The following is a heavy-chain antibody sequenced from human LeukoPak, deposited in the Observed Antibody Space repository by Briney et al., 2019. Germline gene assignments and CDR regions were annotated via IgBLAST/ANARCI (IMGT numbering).Heavy chain of an antibody. Sequence: ASVKVSCKASGYTFTGYYMHWVRQAPGQGLEWMGWINPNSGGTNYAQKFQGRVTMTRDTSISTAYMELSRLRSDDTAVYYCARVPLHWEYFDYWDQGTLVTVSS. V-gene: IGHV1-2*02. CDR2: INPNSGGT. CDR3: ARVPLHWEYFDY. D-gene: IGHD1-26*01. J-gene: IGHJ4*02. CDR1: GYTFTGYY.